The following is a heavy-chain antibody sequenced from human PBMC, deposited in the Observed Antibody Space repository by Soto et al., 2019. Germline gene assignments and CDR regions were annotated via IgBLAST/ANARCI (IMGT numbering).Heavy chain of an antibody. Sequence: GASVKVSCKVSGDTLTTSSVHWVRQAPGKGLEWMGGIIPVFGTANYAQKFQGRVTITADESTSTAYMELSSLRSEDTAVYYCASLVVRGVTFDYWGQGTLVTVSS. D-gene: IGHD3-10*01. CDR2: IIPVFGTA. CDR1: GDTLTTSS. V-gene: IGHV1-69*13. CDR3: ASLVVRGVTFDY. J-gene: IGHJ4*02.